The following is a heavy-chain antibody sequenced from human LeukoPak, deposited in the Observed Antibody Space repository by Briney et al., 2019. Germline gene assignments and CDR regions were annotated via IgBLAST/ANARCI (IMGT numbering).Heavy chain of an antibody. CDR1: GVSLNVYY. CDR2: ISHSGTT. D-gene: IGHD3-3*01. V-gene: IGHV4-34*01. J-gene: IGHJ4*02. CDR3: ARVPLRFLEPFDY. Sequence: PSETLSLTCSVYGVSLNVYYCSWIRQPPGKGREWIGEISHSGTTNYNPSLTSRVTMSLDTSKNQFSLKLNSATAADTAVYYCARVPLRFLEPFDYWGQGTLVTVSS.